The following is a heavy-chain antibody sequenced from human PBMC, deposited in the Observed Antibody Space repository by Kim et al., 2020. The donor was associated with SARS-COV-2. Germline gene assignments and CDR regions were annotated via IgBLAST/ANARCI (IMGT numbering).Heavy chain of an antibody. CDR1: GFTFTSSA. CDR2: IVVGSGNT. D-gene: IGHD2-2*01. V-gene: IGHV1-58*01. Sequence: SVKVSCKASGFTFTSSAVQWVRQARGQRLEWIGWIVVGSGNTNYAQKFQERVTITRDMSTSTAYMELSSLRSEDTAVYYCAAGYQLLTGYYYYGMDVWGQGTTVTVS. J-gene: IGHJ6*02. CDR3: AAGYQLLTGYYYYGMDV.